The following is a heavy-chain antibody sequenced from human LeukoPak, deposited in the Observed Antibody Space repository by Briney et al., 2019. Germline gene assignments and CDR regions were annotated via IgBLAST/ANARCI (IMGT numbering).Heavy chain of an antibody. CDR2: TYYRSRWYN. CDR3: AREVTRVSNSFDY. Sequence: SQTLSLTCAISGDTVSSDSAAWNSIRQSPTRGLEWQGRTYYRSRWYNDYAVSVQTRITINPDTSKNQLSLQLMSVTPEDTALYYCAREVTRVSNSFDYWGQGTLVTVSS. D-gene: IGHD2/OR15-2a*01. V-gene: IGHV6-1*01. CDR1: GDTVSSDSAA. J-gene: IGHJ4*02.